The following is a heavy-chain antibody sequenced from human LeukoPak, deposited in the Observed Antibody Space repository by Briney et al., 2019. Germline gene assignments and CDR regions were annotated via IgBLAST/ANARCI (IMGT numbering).Heavy chain of an antibody. CDR3: ASRPDTDGEDY. J-gene: IGHJ4*02. V-gene: IGHV3-48*04. D-gene: IGHD4-17*01. Sequence: GGSLRLSSAASGFTFSSYSMNWVRQAPGKGLEWVSHIGRGITYADSVKGRFTISRDNSKNLVYLEMNSLRAEDTAVYYCASRPDTDGEDYWGQGTLVTVSS. CDR2: IGRGIT. CDR1: GFTFSSYS.